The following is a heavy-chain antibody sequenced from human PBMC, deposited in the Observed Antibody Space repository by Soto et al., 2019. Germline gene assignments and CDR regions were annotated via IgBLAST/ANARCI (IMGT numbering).Heavy chain of an antibody. CDR3: ARKDKSGYFNWFDP. J-gene: IGHJ5*02. D-gene: IGHD3-22*01. V-gene: IGHV5-51*01. CDR1: RYRFTSYW. Sequence: GESLKISCRTSRYRFTSYWIAWVRQMPGKGLEWMGIIFPSDSDTRYSPSFQGQVTISADRSTSTVFLQWASLKASDTAVYLCARKDKSGYFNWFDPWGQGTLVTVSS. CDR2: IFPSDSDT.